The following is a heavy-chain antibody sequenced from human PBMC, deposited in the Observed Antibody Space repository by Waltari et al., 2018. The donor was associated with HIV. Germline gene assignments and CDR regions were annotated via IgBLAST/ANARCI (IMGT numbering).Heavy chain of an antibody. J-gene: IGHJ4*02. V-gene: IGHV4-59*01. Sequence: QVHLQESGPGLVKPSETLSLTCTVSGGSISTYYWSWIRQSPGKGLEWIGYIYYSGSTNDNPPLQSRVTISVDTSKNQFSLKLNSVTAADTAVYYCARIKPVGAVAGPFDYWGQGTLVTVSS. D-gene: IGHD6-19*01. CDR1: GGSISTYY. CDR3: ARIKPVGAVAGPFDY. CDR2: IYYSGST.